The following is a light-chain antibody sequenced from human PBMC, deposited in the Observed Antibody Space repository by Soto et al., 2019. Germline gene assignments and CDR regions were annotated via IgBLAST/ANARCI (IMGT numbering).Light chain of an antibody. V-gene: IGKV3-15*01. CDR3: QQYNDWPLT. Sequence: EILMTQSPVTLSVSPGERATLSCRASQSVSSNLAWYQQKPGQAPSLLIYGAFTRATGIPARFSGTGSGTEFPITISSLQSEDFALYYCQQYNDWPLTFGQGTKVEI. CDR1: QSVSSN. CDR2: GAF. J-gene: IGKJ1*01.